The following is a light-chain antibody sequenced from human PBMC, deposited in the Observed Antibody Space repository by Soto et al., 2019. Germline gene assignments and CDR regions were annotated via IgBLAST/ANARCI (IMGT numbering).Light chain of an antibody. CDR2: GAS. J-gene: IGKJ1*01. Sequence: EIVLTQSPGTLSLSPGERATISCRASQSVSSSYLAWYQQKPGQAPRLLIYGASSRATGIPGRFSGSGSGTDFTLTISRLEPEDFAVYYCQQYGSSSWTFGQGTKVDIK. CDR3: QQYGSSSWT. CDR1: QSVSSSY. V-gene: IGKV3-20*01.